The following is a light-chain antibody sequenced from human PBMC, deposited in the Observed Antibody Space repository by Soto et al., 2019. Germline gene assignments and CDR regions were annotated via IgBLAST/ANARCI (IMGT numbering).Light chain of an antibody. Sequence: DVQMTQSPSTLSASVGDRVPITCRASQSISSLLAWYQQKPGKASNLLIDKASTVESWVSSNYSGSGAGTEFTLTISSLQPEDFATYYCQQCNNYPWTFGQGTKVDIK. CDR3: QQCNNYPWT. CDR1: QSISSL. V-gene: IGKV1-5*03. CDR2: KAS. J-gene: IGKJ1*01.